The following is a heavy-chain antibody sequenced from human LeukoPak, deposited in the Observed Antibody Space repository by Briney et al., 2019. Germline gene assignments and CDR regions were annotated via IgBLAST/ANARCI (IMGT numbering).Heavy chain of an antibody. J-gene: IGHJ4*02. CDR1: GGSISSSSYY. CDR3: ARESRNYDILTGYYRAAPDY. Sequence: SETLSLTCTVSGGSISSSSYYWGWIRQPPGKGLEWIGSIYYSGSTYYNPSLKSRVTISVDTSKNQFSLKLSSVTAADTAVYCCARESRNYDILTGYYRAAPDYWGQGTLVTVSS. CDR2: IYYSGST. V-gene: IGHV4-39*07. D-gene: IGHD3-9*01.